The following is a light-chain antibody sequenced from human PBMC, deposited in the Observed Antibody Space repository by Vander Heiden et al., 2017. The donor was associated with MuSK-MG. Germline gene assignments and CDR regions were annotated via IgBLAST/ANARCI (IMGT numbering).Light chain of an antibody. CDR2: WAS. J-gene: IGKJ1*01. CDR1: QSVLYRSNNKNY. V-gene: IGKV4-1*01. CDR3: QQDDSTPWT. Sequence: DIVMTQSPDSLTVSLGERATINYKSSQSVLYRSNNKNYLAWYQQKPGQPPKLLIYWASTRESGVPDRFSGSGSGTDFTLTISSLQAEDVAVYYCQQDDSTPWTFGQGTKVEIK.